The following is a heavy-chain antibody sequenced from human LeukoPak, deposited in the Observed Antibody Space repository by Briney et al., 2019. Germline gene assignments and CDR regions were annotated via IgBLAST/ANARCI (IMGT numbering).Heavy chain of an antibody. CDR1: GGSISSGGYY. V-gene: IGHV4-31*03. D-gene: IGHD5-18*01. Sequence: SETLSLTCTVSGGSISSGGYYWSWIRQHPGKGLEWIGYIYYSGSTYYNPSLKSRVTISVDTSRNQFSLKLSSVTAADTAVYYCARVVQLWGQVDYWGQGTLVTVSS. CDR3: ARVVQLWGQVDY. J-gene: IGHJ4*02. CDR2: IYYSGST.